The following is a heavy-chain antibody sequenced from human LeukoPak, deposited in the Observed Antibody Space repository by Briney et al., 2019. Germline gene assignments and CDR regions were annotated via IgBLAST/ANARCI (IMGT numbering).Heavy chain of an antibody. CDR1: GFTFSSYG. D-gene: IGHD3-10*01. CDR3: ARPQPEHYYGSGSFLSGFDP. J-gene: IGHJ5*02. CDR2: ISYDGSNK. V-gene: IGHV3-30*03. Sequence: GRSLRLSCAASGFTFSSYGMHWVRQAPGKGLEWVAVISYDGSNKYYADSVKGRFTISRDNSKNTLYLQMHSLRAEDTAVYYCARPQPEHYYGSGSFLSGFDPWGQGTLVTVSS.